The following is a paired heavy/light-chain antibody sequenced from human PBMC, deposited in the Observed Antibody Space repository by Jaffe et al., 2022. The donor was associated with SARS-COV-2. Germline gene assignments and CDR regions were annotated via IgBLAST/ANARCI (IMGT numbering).Heavy chain of an antibody. Sequence: QVQLVQSGAEVKKPGASVKVSCKASGYTFTSYGISWVRQAPGQGLEWMGWISAYNGNTNYAQKLQGRVTMTTDTSTSTAYMELRSLRSDDTAVYYCARYKYGYCSGGSCYSASWFDPWGQGTLVTVSS. CDR3: ARYKYGYCSGGSCYSASWFDP. J-gene: IGHJ5*02. V-gene: IGHV1-18*01. D-gene: IGHD2-15*01. CDR2: ISAYNGNT. CDR1: GYTFTSYG.
Light chain of an antibody. CDR3: MQRIEFPIT. V-gene: IGKV2-40*01. CDR2: TLS. Sequence: DIVMTQTPLSLPVTPGEPASISCRSSQSLLDSDDGNTYLDWYLQKPGQSPQLLIYTLSYRASGVPDRFSGSGSGTDFTLKISRVEAEDVGVYYCMQRIEFPITFGQGTRLEIK. CDR1: QSLLDSDDGNTY. J-gene: IGKJ5*01.